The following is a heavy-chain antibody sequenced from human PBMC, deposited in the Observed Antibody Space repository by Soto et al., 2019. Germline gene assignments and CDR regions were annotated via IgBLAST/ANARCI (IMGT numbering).Heavy chain of an antibody. V-gene: IGHV2-5*02. Sequence: QITLKESGPTLVKHTQTLTLTCTFSGFSLSTSGVGVGWIRQPPGKALEWLALIYWDDDKRYSPSLKSRLTITKDTSKTQVVLTMTNMDPVDTATYYCAHSGGSWYSPNWFDPWGQGTLVTVSS. D-gene: IGHD6-13*01. CDR1: GFSLSTSGVG. J-gene: IGHJ5*02. CDR2: IYWDDDK. CDR3: AHSGGSWYSPNWFDP.